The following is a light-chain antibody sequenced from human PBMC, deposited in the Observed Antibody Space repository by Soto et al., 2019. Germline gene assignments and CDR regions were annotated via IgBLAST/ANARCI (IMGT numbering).Light chain of an antibody. CDR2: EVS. V-gene: IGLV2-14*01. CDR3: SSLTSTNTLA. Sequence: QSALTQPASVSGSPGQSITISCTGTSSDVGGYNYVSWYQQHPGKAPKLMIYEVSYRPSGVSNRFSGSKSGNRASLTISGLQAEDEAGYYCSSLTSTNTLAFGGGTKLTVL. J-gene: IGLJ2*01. CDR1: SSDVGGYNY.